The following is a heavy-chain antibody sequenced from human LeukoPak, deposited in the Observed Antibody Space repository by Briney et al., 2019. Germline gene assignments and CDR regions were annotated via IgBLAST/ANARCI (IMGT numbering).Heavy chain of an antibody. CDR3: ARDYAS. CDR1: GGSFSGYY. D-gene: IGHD4-17*01. Sequence: PSETLSLTRAVYGGSFSGYYWSWIRQPPGKGLEWIGEITHSGSTNYNSSLKSRVTISVDTSRNQFSLKLNSVTAADTAVYYCARDYASWGQGTMVTVSS. J-gene: IGHJ3*01. CDR2: ITHSGST. V-gene: IGHV4-34*01.